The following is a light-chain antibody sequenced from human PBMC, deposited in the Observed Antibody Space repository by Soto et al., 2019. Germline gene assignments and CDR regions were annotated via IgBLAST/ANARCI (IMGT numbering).Light chain of an antibody. V-gene: IGLV1-47*01. CDR1: NSNIGRNY. J-gene: IGLJ2*01. Sequence: QSALSQPPSASGTPGQRVTISCSGSNSNIGRNYVYWYQQLPGTAPKLLIYRNNQRPSGVPDRISGSKSGTSASLAISGLRSEDEADYYCATWDDSLSGGVFGGGTKLTVL. CDR3: ATWDDSLSGGV. CDR2: RNN.